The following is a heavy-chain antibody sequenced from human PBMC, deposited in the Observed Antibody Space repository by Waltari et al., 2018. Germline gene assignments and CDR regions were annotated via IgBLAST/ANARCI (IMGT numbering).Heavy chain of an antibody. CDR3: ARVLPSIAAAPYYYYYGMDV. D-gene: IGHD6-13*01. Sequence: QVQLQESGPGLVKPSETLSLTCTVSGGSISSYYWSWIRQPPGKGLEWIGYIYYSGSTNYNPSLKSRVTISVDTSKNQFSLKLSSVTAADTAVYYCARVLPSIAAAPYYYYYGMDVWGQGTTVTVSS. CDR1: GGSISSYY. CDR2: IYYSGST. J-gene: IGHJ6*02. V-gene: IGHV4-59*01.